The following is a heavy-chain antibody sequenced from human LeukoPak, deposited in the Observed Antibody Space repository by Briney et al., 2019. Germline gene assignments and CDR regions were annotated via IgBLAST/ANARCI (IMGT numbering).Heavy chain of an antibody. V-gene: IGHV4-30-4*01. J-gene: IGHJ4*02. CDR3: ARESRGSGSYFIDY. Sequence: PSETLSLTCTVSGGSISSGNYYWSWIRQPPGKGLEWIGYIYYSGITYYNLSLKSRVTMSVDTSKNQFSLKLSSVTAADTAVYYCARESRGSGSYFIDYWGQGTLVTVSS. CDR1: GGSISSGNYY. CDR2: IYYSGIT. D-gene: IGHD3-10*01.